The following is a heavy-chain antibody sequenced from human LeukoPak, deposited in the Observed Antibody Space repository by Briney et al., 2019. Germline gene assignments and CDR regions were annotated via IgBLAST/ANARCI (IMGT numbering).Heavy chain of an antibody. CDR3: ARDNWAGYSSSWYPDAFDI. Sequence: GGSLRLSYAAPGFAFSSYWMHWVRQAPGKGLVWVSRINRDGSSTGYADSVKGRFAISRDNAKNTLYLQMNSLRAEDTAVYYCARDNWAGYSSSWYPDAFDIWGQGTMVTVSS. D-gene: IGHD6-13*01. CDR1: GFAFSSYW. V-gene: IGHV3-74*01. CDR2: INRDGSST. J-gene: IGHJ3*02.